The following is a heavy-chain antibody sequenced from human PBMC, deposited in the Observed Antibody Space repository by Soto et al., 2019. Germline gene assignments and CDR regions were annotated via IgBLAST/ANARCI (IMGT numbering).Heavy chain of an antibody. V-gene: IGHV3-30*18. CDR2: ISYDGSNK. CDR3: AKVAEYSGYDAQADFDY. J-gene: IGHJ4*02. D-gene: IGHD5-12*01. CDR1: GFTFSSYG. Sequence: QVQLVESGGGVVQPGRSLRLSCAASGFTFSSYGMQWVRQAPGKGLEWVAVISYDGSNKYYADSVKGRFTISRDNSKNTLYLQMNSLRAEDTAVYYCAKVAEYSGYDAQADFDYWGQGTLVTVSS.